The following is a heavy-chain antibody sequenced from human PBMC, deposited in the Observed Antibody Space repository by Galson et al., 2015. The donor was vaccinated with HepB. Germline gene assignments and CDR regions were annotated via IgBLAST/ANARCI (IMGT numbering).Heavy chain of an antibody. CDR2: INSDGSST. CDR3: ASIPLRYFDWSDY. Sequence: SLRLSCAASGFTFSSYWMHWVRQAPGKGLVWVSRINSDGSSTSYADSVKGRFTISRDNAKNTLYLQMNSLRAEDTAVYYCASIPLRYFDWSDYWGQGTLVTVSS. V-gene: IGHV3-74*01. CDR1: GFTFSSYW. D-gene: IGHD3-9*01. J-gene: IGHJ4*02.